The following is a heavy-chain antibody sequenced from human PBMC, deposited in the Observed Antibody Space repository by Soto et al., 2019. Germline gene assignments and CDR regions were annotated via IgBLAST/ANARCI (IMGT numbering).Heavy chain of an antibody. CDR2: INHRGST. CDR3: ARGKITGLFDY. CDR1: GGSFSGYY. D-gene: IGHD2-8*02. Sequence: SETLSLTCAVYGGSFSGYYWTWIRQPPGTGLEWIGEINHRGSTNYNPSLKSRVTISVDTSKNQFSLKLTSVTAADTAVYYCARGKITGLFDYWGQGTLVTVSS. J-gene: IGHJ4*02. V-gene: IGHV4-34*01.